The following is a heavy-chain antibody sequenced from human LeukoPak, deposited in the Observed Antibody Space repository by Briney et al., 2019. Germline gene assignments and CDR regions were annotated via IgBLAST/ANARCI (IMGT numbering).Heavy chain of an antibody. D-gene: IGHD2-8*01. V-gene: IGHV4-31*03. CDR1: GGSISRDGHY. Sequence: PSETLSLTCTVSGGSISRDGHYWSWIRQYPGKGLESIGSVSSSGTTTYNPSLKSRVTISLDTSQNQFSLNLRSLTAADTAVYYCAREMVRDAFDIWGQETMVTVSS. CDR2: VSSSGTT. CDR3: AREMVRDAFDI. J-gene: IGHJ3*02.